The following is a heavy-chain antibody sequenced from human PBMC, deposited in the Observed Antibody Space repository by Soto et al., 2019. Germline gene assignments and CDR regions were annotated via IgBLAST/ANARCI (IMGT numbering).Heavy chain of an antibody. CDR1: GFTVSSNY. CDR2: IYSGGST. J-gene: IGHJ4*02. Sequence: EVQLVETGGGLIQPGGSLRLSCAASGFTVSSNYMSWVRQAPGKGLEWVSVIYSGGSTYYADPVKGRFTISRDNSKNTLYLQMNSLRAEDTAVYYCARDRLQGGSGSYYFDYWGQGTLVTVSS. V-gene: IGHV3-53*02. D-gene: IGHD3-10*01. CDR3: ARDRLQGGSGSYYFDY.